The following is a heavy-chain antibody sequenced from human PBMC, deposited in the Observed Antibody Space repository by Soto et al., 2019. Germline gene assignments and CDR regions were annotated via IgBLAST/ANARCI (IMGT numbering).Heavy chain of an antibody. CDR2: ISSSSSYI. CDR1: GFTFSSYS. V-gene: IGHV3-21*01. CDR3: ARDSLGGWYAEYFQH. Sequence: EVQLVESGGGLVKPGGSLRLSCAASGFTFSSYSMNWVRQAPGKGLEWVSSISSSSSYIYYADSVKGRFTISRDNAKNSLYLQMNSLRAEDTAVYYCARDSLGGWYAEYFQHWGQGTLVTVSS. D-gene: IGHD6-19*01. J-gene: IGHJ1*01.